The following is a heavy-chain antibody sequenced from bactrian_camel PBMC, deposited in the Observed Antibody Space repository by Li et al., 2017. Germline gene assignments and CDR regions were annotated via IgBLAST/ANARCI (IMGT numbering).Heavy chain of an antibody. CDR2: IAPGGSST. J-gene: IGHJ4*01. CDR1: GFTFSNYA. D-gene: IGHD1*01. V-gene: IGHV3S40*01. Sequence: VQLVESGGGLVQPGGSLSLSCETSGFTFSNYAMSWVRQAPGKGLEWVSRIAPGGSSTAYVVSTEGRFTISRDNKKNTLYLQMNNLKPEDTAMYYCVRWWDSWGQGTQVTVS. CDR3: VRWWDS.